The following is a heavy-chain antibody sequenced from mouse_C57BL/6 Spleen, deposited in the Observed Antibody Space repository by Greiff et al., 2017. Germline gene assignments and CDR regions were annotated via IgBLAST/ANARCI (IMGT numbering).Heavy chain of an antibody. CDR3: AILRGSSFYYAMDY. V-gene: IGHV1-74*01. CDR1: GYTFTSYW. Sequence: QVQLKQPGAELVKPGASVKVSCKASGYTFTSYWMHWVKQRPGQGLEWIGRIHPSDSDTNYNQKFKGKATLTVDKSSSTAYMQLSSLTSEDSAVYYCAILRGSSFYYAMDYWGQGTSVTVSS. J-gene: IGHJ4*01. CDR2: IHPSDSDT. D-gene: IGHD1-1*01.